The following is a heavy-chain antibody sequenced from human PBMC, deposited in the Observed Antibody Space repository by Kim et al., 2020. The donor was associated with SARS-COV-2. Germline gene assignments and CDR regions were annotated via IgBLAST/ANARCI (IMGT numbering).Heavy chain of an antibody. V-gene: IGHV7-4-1*02. CDR2: INTNTGTP. J-gene: IGHJ4*02. Sequence: GLEWMACINTNTGTPTYAQGFTGRFVFSLDTSVSTAYLQISSLKAEDTAVYYCARGTYDFWSGYYRNNYWGQGTLVTVSS. CDR3: ARGTYDFWSGYYRNNY. D-gene: IGHD3-3*01.